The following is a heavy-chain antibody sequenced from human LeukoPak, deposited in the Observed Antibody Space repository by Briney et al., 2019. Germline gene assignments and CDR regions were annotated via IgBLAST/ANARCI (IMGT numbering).Heavy chain of an antibody. CDR3: SREPDMDV. V-gene: IGHV3-21*01. Sequence: GGSLRLSCAASGFIFDDYSMNWVRQAPGKGIEWVSSISSGGSVTYYADSLRGRFTISRDNAKDSVLLQMNSLRVEDTAVYFCSREPDMDVWGKGTTVSVSS. CDR1: GFIFDDYS. CDR2: ISSGGSVT. J-gene: IGHJ6*03.